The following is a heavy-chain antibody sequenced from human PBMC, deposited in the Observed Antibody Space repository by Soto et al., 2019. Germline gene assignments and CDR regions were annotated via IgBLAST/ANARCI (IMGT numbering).Heavy chain of an antibody. V-gene: IGHV4-59*01. CDR3: ARDLWGYCGTDCYPLDV. J-gene: IGHJ6*02. CDR1: GGTISRYY. D-gene: IGHD2-21*02. CDR2: MYNTGST. Sequence: QVQLQESGPGLVKPSETLSLTCTVAGGTISRYYWSWIRQPPGKGLEWIGYMYNTGSTVYNPSFKSRVTISVDTSKNQFSLKLNSVKAADTAVYYCARDLWGYCGTDCYPLDVWGQGTTVTVSS.